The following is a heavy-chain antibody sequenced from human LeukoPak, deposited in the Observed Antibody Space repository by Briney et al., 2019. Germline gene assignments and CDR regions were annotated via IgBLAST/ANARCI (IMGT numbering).Heavy chain of an antibody. V-gene: IGHV5-51*01. J-gene: IGHJ4*02. Sequence: GESLKISCKGSGYSFTTDCIAWVRQMPGKGLEWMGIIYPGDSDTRYNPSFQGQVSISFDKSISTTYLQWSSLKASDTAMYYCARRASSYEDQDYYFDYWGQGTLVTVSS. CDR2: IYPGDSDT. D-gene: IGHD5-18*01. CDR1: GYSFTTDC. CDR3: ARRASSYEDQDYYFDY.